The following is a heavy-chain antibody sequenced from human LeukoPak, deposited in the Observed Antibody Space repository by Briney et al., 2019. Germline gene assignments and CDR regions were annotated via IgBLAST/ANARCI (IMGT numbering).Heavy chain of an antibody. Sequence: ASVKVSCKASGYTFTDYYLHWVRQAPGQGLEWMGWINPNSGGTNYAQKFQGRVTMTRDTSIGTAYMELSRLRSDDTALYYCARGTTLTTLPYYYYYMDVWGEGTTVTVSS. J-gene: IGHJ6*03. V-gene: IGHV1-2*02. CDR1: GYTFTDYY. CDR2: INPNSGGT. CDR3: ARGTTLTTLPYYYYYMDV. D-gene: IGHD4-17*01.